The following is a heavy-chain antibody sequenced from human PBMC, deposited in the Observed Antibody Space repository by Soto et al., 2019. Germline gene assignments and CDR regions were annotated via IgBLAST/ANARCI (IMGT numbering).Heavy chain of an antibody. V-gene: IGHV1-3*01. D-gene: IGHD3-10*01. CDR2: INAGNGNT. CDR3: ARDRAGIWFGEFHIFDY. CDR1: GYTFTSYA. Sequence: ASVKVSCKASGYTFTSYAMHWVRQAPGQRLEWMGWINAGNGNTKYSQKFQGRVTITRDTSASTAYMELSSLRSEDTAVYYCARDRAGIWFGEFHIFDYWGQGTLVTVSS. J-gene: IGHJ4*02.